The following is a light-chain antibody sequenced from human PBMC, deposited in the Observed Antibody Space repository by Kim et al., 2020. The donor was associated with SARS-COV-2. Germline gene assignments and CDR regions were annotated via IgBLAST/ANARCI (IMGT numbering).Light chain of an antibody. V-gene: IGKV1-8*01. Sequence: ASTGDRVTITCRASQGISSYLAWYQQKPGKAPKLLIYTASTLQSGIPSRFGGSGSGTEFTLTISCLQSEDFATYYCQQYYSYPPTFGGGTKVDIK. J-gene: IGKJ4*01. CDR2: TAS. CDR3: QQYYSYPPT. CDR1: QGISSY.